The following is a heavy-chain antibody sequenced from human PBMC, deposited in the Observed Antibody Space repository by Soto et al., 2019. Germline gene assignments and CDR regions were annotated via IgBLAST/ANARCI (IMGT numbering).Heavy chain of an antibody. CDR2: VYYSGST. Sequence: QVQLQESGPGLVKSSETLSLTCTVSGGSVNSGSYYWSWIRQPPGKGLEWIGYVYYSGSTNYNPSLKSRVTISDETSKNQTSLKLSSVTAADTAMYYCARGKFAAAGTWRALNWFDPWGQGTLVTVSS. D-gene: IGHD6-13*01. V-gene: IGHV4-61*01. CDR3: ARGKFAAAGTWRALNWFDP. J-gene: IGHJ5*02. CDR1: GGSVNSGSYY.